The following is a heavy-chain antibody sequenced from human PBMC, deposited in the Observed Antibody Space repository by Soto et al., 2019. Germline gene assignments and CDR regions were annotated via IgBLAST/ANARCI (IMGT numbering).Heavy chain of an antibody. CDR2: IYHSGST. CDR3: AAGGGLPRYY. D-gene: IGHD5-12*01. V-gene: IGHV4-30-2*01. J-gene: IGHJ4*02. Sequence: TLSLPSSVVGGTIGGYCWSWIRQPPGKGLEWIGYIYHSGSTYYNPSLKSRVTISVDRSKNQFSLKLSSATAADTAVYYCAAGGGLPRYYWGQGTLVTVSS. CDR1: GGTIGGYC.